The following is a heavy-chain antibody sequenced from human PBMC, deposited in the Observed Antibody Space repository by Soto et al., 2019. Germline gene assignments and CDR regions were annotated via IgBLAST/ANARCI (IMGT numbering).Heavy chain of an antibody. D-gene: IGHD3-10*01. CDR1: GGSISSGGYF. CDR3: ARDILLWFGELPPRAHDAFDI. V-gene: IGHV4-31*03. CDR2: INYSGST. Sequence: QVQLQESGPGLVKPSQTLSLTCTVSGGSISSGGYFRSWIRQHPGKGLEWIGDINYSGSTYSNPSLKSRVTISVDTSKNQFSLKLSSVTAADTAVYYCARDILLWFGELPPRAHDAFDIWGQGTMVTVSS. J-gene: IGHJ3*02.